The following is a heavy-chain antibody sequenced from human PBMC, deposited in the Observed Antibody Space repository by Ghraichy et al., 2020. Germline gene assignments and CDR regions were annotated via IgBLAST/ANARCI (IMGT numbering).Heavy chain of an antibody. Sequence: SETLSLTCTVSGDSFTTSNWTWIWQPAGKGLEWIGRISASGSTYHNPSLSSRISMSVDTSKNTFSLRLTSVTAADTAVYYCARDDLVGGGGRNRFHSWGHGSLVTVSS. D-gene: IGHD3-16*01. J-gene: IGHJ5*01. CDR3: ARDDLVGGGGRNRFHS. V-gene: IGHV4-4*07. CDR2: ISASGST. CDR1: GDSFTTSN.